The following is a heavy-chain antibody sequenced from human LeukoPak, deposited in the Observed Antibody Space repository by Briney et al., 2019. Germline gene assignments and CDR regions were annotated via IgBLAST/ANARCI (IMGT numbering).Heavy chain of an antibody. Sequence: ASVKVSCKASGGTFSSYAISWVRQAPGQGLEWMGGIIPIFGTANYAQKLQGRVTMTTDTSTSTAYMELRSLRSDDTAVYYCARGDAVAGTDYWGQGTLVTVSS. CDR2: IIPIFGTA. V-gene: IGHV1-69*05. J-gene: IGHJ4*02. CDR3: ARGDAVAGTDY. CDR1: GGTFSSYA. D-gene: IGHD6-19*01.